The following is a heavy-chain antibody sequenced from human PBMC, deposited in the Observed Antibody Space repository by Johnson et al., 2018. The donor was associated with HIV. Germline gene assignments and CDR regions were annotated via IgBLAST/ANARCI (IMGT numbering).Heavy chain of an antibody. CDR2: IWYDGSNK. J-gene: IGHJ3*02. CDR3: AKLETRQQLLGAFDI. V-gene: IGHV3-33*06. CDR1: GITFSSYG. Sequence: VHLVESGGGVVQPGRSLRLSCEASGITFSSYGMNWVRQAPGKGLEWVAVIWYDGSNKYYADFVKGRFTISRDNSKNTLYLQMNSLRAEDTAVYYCAKLETRQQLLGAFDIWGQGTMVTVSS. D-gene: IGHD6-13*01.